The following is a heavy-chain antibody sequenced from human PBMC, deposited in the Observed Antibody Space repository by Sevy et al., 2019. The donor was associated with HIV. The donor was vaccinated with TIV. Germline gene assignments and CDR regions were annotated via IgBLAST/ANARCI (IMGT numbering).Heavy chain of an antibody. D-gene: IGHD4-17*01. J-gene: IGHJ6*02. CDR1: GGSISSSSYY. V-gene: IGHV4-39*02. CDR2: IYYSGST. CDR3: ARDYGGNSADYYGMDV. Sequence: SETLSLTCTVSGGSISSSSYYWGWIRQPPGKGLEWTGSIYYSGSTYYNPSLKSRVTISVDTSKNQFSLKLSSVTAADTAVYYCARDYGGNSADYYGMDVWGQGTTVTVSS.